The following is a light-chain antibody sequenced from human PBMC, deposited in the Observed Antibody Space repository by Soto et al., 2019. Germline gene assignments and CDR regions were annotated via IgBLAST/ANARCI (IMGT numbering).Light chain of an antibody. CDR3: QKYDRAPRT. V-gene: IGKV1-5*03. CDR2: KAS. J-gene: IGKJ1*01. Sequence: IQMTQSPSTLSGSVGDRVTITCRASQTISSWLAWYQQKPGKAPKLLIYKASTLKSGVPSRFSGSGSGTEFTLTISSLQPDDFATYYCQKYDRAPRTFGQGTKVDIK. CDR1: QTISSW.